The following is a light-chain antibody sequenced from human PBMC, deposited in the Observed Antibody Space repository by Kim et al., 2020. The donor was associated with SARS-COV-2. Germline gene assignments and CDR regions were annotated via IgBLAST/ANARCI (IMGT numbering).Light chain of an antibody. V-gene: IGLV7-46*01. CDR3: LLSYSGAHVV. Sequence: QAVVTQEPSLTVSPGGTVTLTCGSSTGAVTSGHYPYWFQQKPGQAPRTLIYDTSNKHSWTPARFSGSLLGGKAALTLSGAQPEDEAEYYCLLSYSGAHVVFGGGTQLPVL. CDR1: TGAVTSGHY. J-gene: IGLJ2*01. CDR2: DTS.